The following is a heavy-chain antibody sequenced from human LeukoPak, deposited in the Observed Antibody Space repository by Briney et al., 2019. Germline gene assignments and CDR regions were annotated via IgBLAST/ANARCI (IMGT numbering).Heavy chain of an antibody. J-gene: IGHJ6*02. CDR1: GGTFSSYA. D-gene: IGHD4-17*01. Sequence: ASVKVSCKASGGTFSSYAISWVRQAPGQGLEWMGGIIPIFGTANYAQKFQGRVTITADEPTSTAYMELSSLRSEDTAVYYCASIGGMTTVTTGYYCYGMDVWGQGTTVTVSS. V-gene: IGHV1-69*13. CDR3: ASIGGMTTVTTGYYCYGMDV. CDR2: IIPIFGTA.